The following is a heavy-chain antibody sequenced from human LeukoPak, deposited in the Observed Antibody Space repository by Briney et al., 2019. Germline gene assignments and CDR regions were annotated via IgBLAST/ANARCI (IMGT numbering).Heavy chain of an antibody. Sequence: GGSLRLSCAASGFTFSSYEMSWVRQAPGKGLEWVSYISSSGSTIYYADSVKGRFTISRDNAKNSLYLQMNSLRAEDTAVYYCARHRYVSGLNYFDYWGQGTLVTVSS. CDR2: ISSSGSTI. CDR1: GFTFSSYE. J-gene: IGHJ4*02. D-gene: IGHD6-19*01. CDR3: ARHRYVSGLNYFDY. V-gene: IGHV3-48*03.